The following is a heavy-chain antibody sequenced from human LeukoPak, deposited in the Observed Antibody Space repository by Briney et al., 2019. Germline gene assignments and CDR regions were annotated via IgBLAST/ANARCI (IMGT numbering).Heavy chain of an antibody. D-gene: IGHD2-2*01. J-gene: IGHJ5*02. CDR2: IYPGDSDT. CDR3: ARPVEPAATGWFDP. V-gene: IGHV5-51*01. Sequence: GESLKISCKGSGYSFTSYWIGWVRQMPGKGLEWMGIIYPGDSDTRYSPSFQGQVTISADKSISTADLQWSGLKASDTAMYYCARPVEPAATGWFDPWGQGTLVTVSS. CDR1: GYSFTSYW.